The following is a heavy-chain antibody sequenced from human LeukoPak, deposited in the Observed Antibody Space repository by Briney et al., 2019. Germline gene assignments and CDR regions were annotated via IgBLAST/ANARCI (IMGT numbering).Heavy chain of an antibody. J-gene: IGHJ4*02. CDR2: ASPSGSRA. D-gene: IGHD1-26*01. Sequence: GGSLRLSCAASGFSFNRYGMSWVRQAPGKGLEWVSGASPSGSRAYHADSVRGRFTISRDNSKDTLYLQMNSLRAEDTAVYYCATLPIVGATAEIDYWGQGTLVTVSS. CDR1: GFSFNRYG. CDR3: ATLPIVGATAEIDY. V-gene: IGHV3-23*01.